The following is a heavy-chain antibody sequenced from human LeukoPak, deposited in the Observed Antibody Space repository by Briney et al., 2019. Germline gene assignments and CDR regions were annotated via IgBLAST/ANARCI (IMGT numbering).Heavy chain of an antibody. Sequence: PGGSLRLSCAASGFTFSSYGMHWVRQAPGKGLEWVAFIRYDGSNKYYADSVKGRFTISRDNPKNTLYLQMNSLRAEDTAVYYCAKDSYYDSSGYSNTFDYWGQGTLVTVSS. CDR3: AKDSYYDSSGYSNTFDY. CDR2: IRYDGSNK. CDR1: GFTFSSYG. J-gene: IGHJ4*02. V-gene: IGHV3-30*02. D-gene: IGHD3-22*01.